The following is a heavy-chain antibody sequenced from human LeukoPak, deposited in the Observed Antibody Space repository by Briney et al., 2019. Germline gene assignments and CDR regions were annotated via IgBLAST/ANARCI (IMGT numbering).Heavy chain of an antibody. J-gene: IGHJ3*02. Sequence: PSETLSLTCTVSGGSISSSAYYWGWIRQPPGKGLEWIGRIGGCNYFRGSTYYNPSLKRRVTIYVDTSKDQFSLKLSSVTAADTAVYYCARDGGGYYDSSGPIDAFDIWGEGTMVTVSS. CDR3: ARDGGGYYDSSGPIDAFDI. V-gene: IGHV4-39*07. CDR2: IGGCNYFRGST. D-gene: IGHD3-22*01. CDR1: GGSISSSAYY.